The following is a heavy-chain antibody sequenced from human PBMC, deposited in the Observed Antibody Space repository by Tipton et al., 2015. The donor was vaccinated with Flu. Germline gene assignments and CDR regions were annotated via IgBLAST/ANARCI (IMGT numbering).Heavy chain of an antibody. CDR1: GGSINSHY. J-gene: IGHJ4*02. V-gene: IGHV4-4*07. D-gene: IGHD6-6*01. CDR3: AKGRGAASSPGVFDS. Sequence: TLSLTCTVSGGSINSHYWSWIRQPAGKGLEWIGRVYTSGNTIYNPSLKSRVTMSLDASKNQFSLSLTSVTAADSAVYFCAKGRGAASSPGVFDSWGQGTLVTVSS. CDR2: VYTSGNT.